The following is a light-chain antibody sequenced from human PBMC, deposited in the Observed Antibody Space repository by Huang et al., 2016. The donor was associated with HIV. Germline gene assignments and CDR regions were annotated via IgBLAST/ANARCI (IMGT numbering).Light chain of an antibody. J-gene: IGKJ1*01. CDR1: QSVSSN. V-gene: IGKV3-15*01. CDR3: HQYTKWPSWT. CDR2: GAS. Sequence: EIVMTQSPGTLTVSPGERATLSCRASQSVSSNLAWYQQKPGQNPRLLIYGASTRATGIPARVSGSGSGTEFTLTISSLQSEDFGVYYCHQYTKWPSWTFGQGTKVEIK.